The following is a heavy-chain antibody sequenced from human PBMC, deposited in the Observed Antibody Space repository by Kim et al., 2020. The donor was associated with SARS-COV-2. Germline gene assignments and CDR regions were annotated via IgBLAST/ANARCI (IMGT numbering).Heavy chain of an antibody. CDR2: IYHSGST. V-gene: IGHV4-59*08. J-gene: IGHJ2*01. Sequence: SETLSLTCTVSGGSMTNYYWTWIRQPPGKGLELIGYIYHSGSTYYSPSLKSRVTILEDPSNNHFSLTLNSVTAADTAVYYCARLGWSPKIRWYFDLWGRGTLVSVSS. CDR3: ARLGWSPKIRWYFDL. D-gene: IGHD6-19*01. CDR1: GGSMTNYY.